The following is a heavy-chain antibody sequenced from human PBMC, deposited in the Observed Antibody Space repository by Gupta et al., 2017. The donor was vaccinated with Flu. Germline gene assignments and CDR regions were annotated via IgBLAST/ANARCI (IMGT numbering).Heavy chain of an antibody. CDR1: TFSINA. Sequence: TFSINAMSWVRQAPGKGLEWVSTIPGSGGGTHYADSVRGRFTISKANANDTLHLQMHSLRAEDTAIYYCAKTGQLDYWGQGTQVPVSS. CDR2: IPGSGGGT. D-gene: IGHD6-13*01. J-gene: IGHJ4*02. CDR3: AKTGQLDY. V-gene: IGHV3-23*01.